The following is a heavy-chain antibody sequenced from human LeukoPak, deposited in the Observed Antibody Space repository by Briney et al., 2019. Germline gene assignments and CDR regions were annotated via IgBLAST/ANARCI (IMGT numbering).Heavy chain of an antibody. CDR1: GFTFSSYA. V-gene: IGHV3-23*01. CDR2: ISGSGGST. J-gene: IGHJ4*02. CDR3: AKIAVAGTVGYYFDY. D-gene: IGHD6-19*01. Sequence: GGSLRLSCAASGFTFSSYAISWVRQAPGKGLEWVSAISGSGGSTYYADSVKGRFTISRDNSKNTLYLQMNSLRAEDTAVYYCAKIAVAGTVGYYFDYWGQGTLVTVSS.